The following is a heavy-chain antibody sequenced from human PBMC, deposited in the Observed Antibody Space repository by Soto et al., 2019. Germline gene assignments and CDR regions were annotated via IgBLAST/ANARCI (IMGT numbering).Heavy chain of an antibody. D-gene: IGHD2-15*01. CDR2: ISSSSSTI. V-gene: IGHV3-48*01. J-gene: IGHJ6*02. CDR3: ARGGSTRMDV. CDR1: GFTFSSYS. Sequence: EVQLVESGGGLVQPGGSLRLSCAASGFTFSSYSMNWVRQAPGKGREWVSYISSSSSTIYHADSVKGRFTISRDNAKNSLYLQMNSLRAEDTAVYYCARGGSTRMDVWGQGTTVTVSS.